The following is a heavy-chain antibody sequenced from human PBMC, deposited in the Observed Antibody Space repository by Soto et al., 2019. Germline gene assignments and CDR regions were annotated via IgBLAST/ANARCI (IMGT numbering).Heavy chain of an antibody. CDR2: IHWNNDK. D-gene: IGHD6-19*01. Sequence: QITLKESGPTLVRPTQPLTLTCSFSGFSLNTGGEAVGWIRQPPGKALEWLALIHWNNDKHYTPSLKTRLTVTRDTSKSQVVLTMTNMDPVDTGTYYCAHGPGRIAVPGTRAFDVWGQGTLVTVSS. V-gene: IGHV2-5*01. J-gene: IGHJ3*01. CDR1: GFSLNTGGEA. CDR3: AHGPGRIAVPGTRAFDV.